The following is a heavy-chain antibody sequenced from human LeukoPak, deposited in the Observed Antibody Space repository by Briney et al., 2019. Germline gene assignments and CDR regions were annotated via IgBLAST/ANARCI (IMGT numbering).Heavy chain of an antibody. CDR1: GGSISSSSYY. CDR2: IYYSGST. CDR3: ANSRDGYNFPFDY. Sequence: SETLSLTCTVSGGSISSSSYYWGWIRQPPGKGLEWIGSIYYSGSTYYNPSLKSRVTISVDTSKNQFSLKLSSVTAADTAVYYCANSRDGYNFPFDYWDQGTLVTVSS. J-gene: IGHJ4*02. D-gene: IGHD5-24*01. V-gene: IGHV4-39*01.